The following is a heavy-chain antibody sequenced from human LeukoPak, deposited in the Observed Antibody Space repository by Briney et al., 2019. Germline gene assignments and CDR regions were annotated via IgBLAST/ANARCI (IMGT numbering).Heavy chain of an antibody. V-gene: IGHV4-59*11. CDR1: GGSINSHY. Sequence: PSETLSLTCTVSGGSINSHYWSWIRQPPGKGLEWIGDISCSGSTNYNPSLKSRVTMSVDTSKNQFSLKLSSVTAADTAVYYCARDLGHCWGQGTLVTVSS. CDR2: ISCSGST. J-gene: IGHJ4*02. CDR3: ARDLGHC. D-gene: IGHD3-16*01.